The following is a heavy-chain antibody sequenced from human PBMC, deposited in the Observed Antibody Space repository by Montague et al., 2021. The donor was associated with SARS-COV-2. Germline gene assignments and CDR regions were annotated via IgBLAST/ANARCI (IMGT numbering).Heavy chain of an antibody. D-gene: IGHD3-9*01. Sequence: SDTVSLTCTVSGASISSNYWSWVRQPPGKGLEWIGYIFYSGDANXNPSLKSRVTISVDTSKNQVSLKLSSVTAADTAVYYCARLKNEYSILLGSKPYYFDYWGQGALVTVSS. J-gene: IGHJ4*02. CDR1: GASISSNY. CDR3: ARLKNEYSILLGSKPYYFDY. V-gene: IGHV4-59*08. CDR2: IFYSGDA.